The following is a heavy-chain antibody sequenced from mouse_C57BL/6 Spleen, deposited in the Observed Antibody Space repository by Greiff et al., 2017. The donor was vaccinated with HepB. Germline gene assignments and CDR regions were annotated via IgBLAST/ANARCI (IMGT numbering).Heavy chain of an antibody. CDR2: IDPSDSYT. J-gene: IGHJ3*01. D-gene: IGHD2-4*01. CDR3: ARSGDYDWFAY. CDR1: GYTFTSYW. V-gene: IGHV1-50*01. Sequence: QVQLQQPGAELVKPGASVKLSCKASGYTFTSYWMQWVKQRPGQGLEWIGEIDPSDSYTNYNQKFKGKATLTVDTSSSTAYMQLSSLTSEDSAVYYCARSGDYDWFAYWGQGTLVTVSA.